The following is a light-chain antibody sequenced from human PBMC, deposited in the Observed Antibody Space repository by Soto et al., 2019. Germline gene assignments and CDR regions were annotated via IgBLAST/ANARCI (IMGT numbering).Light chain of an antibody. CDR2: DVS. CDR1: SSDVGGYNY. Sequence: QSALTQPASVSGSPGQSITISCTGTSSDVGGYNYVSWYQQHPGKAPKLMIYDVSNRPSGVSNRFSASKSGNTASLTISGLQAEDEADYYCSSYTSSNTLVVFGGGTKVTVL. CDR3: SSYTSSNTLVV. J-gene: IGLJ2*01. V-gene: IGLV2-14*01.